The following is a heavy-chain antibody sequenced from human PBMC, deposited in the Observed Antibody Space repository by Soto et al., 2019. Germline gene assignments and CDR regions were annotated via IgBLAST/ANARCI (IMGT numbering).Heavy chain of an antibody. CDR2: INESGST. D-gene: IGHD1-1*01. J-gene: IGHJ4*02. Sequence: QVQLQQWGAGLVKPSETLSLSCAVYGQSFSGHSWAWIRQPPGKGLEWIGEINESGSTYYNPSLKSRGTISTDTAKNQFARKLSSVSAADTAAYFCARGSGIVALPGELEDVKYDYWGQGTLVNVSS. V-gene: IGHV4-34*01. CDR1: GQSFSGHS. CDR3: ARGSGIVALPGELEDVKYDY.